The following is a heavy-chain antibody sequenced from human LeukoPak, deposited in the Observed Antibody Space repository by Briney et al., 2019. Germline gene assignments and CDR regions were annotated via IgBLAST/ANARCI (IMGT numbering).Heavy chain of an antibody. CDR3: ARIIFGAFDI. V-gene: IGHV3-7*01. CDR2: INQDGSDK. Sequence: GGSLRLSCAASGFTFTKYWMTWVRQAPGKGLEWVANINQDGSDKYYVDSVEGRFTTSRDNAKNSLYLQMSSLRAEDTAVFYCARIIFGAFDIWGQGTMVTVSS. D-gene: IGHD3-10*02. J-gene: IGHJ3*02. CDR1: GFTFTKYW.